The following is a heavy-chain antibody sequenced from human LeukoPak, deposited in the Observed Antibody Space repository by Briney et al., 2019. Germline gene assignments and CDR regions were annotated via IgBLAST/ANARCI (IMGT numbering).Heavy chain of an antibody. D-gene: IGHD5-18*01. CDR3: ARPNTATVRGRAFDI. Sequence: GESRKISCKGSGYSFTSYWIGWVRQMPGKGLEWMGIIYPGDSDTRYSPSFQGQVTISADKSISTAYLQWISLKASDTAMYYCARPNTATVRGRAFDIWGQGTMVTVSS. V-gene: IGHV5-51*01. J-gene: IGHJ3*02. CDR1: GYSFTSYW. CDR2: IYPGDSDT.